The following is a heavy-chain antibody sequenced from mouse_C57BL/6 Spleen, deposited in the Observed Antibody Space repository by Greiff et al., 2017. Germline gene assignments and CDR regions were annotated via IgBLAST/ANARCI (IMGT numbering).Heavy chain of an antibody. V-gene: IGHV8-8*01. D-gene: IGHD2-3*01. Sequence: QVTLKVSGPGILQPSQTLSLTCSFSGFSLSTFGMGVGWIRQPSGKGLEWLVHIWWDDDKYYNPALKSRLTISKDTSKNQVFLKIANVDTAETATYYCARIYDGYHWDFDVWGTGTTVTVS. CDR3: ARIYDGYHWDFDV. J-gene: IGHJ1*03. CDR2: IWWDDDK. CDR1: GFSLSTFGMG.